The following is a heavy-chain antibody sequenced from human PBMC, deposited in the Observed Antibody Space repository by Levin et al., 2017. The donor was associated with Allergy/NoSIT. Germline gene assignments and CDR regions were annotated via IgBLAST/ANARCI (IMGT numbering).Heavy chain of an antibody. J-gene: IGHJ4*02. D-gene: IGHD3-10*01. Sequence: ASVKVSCKVSGYTLTELSMHWVRQAPGKGLEWMGGFDPEDGETIYAQKFQGRVTMTEDTSTDTAYMELSSLRSEDTAVYYCATELWFGELKGGGDAIDYWGQGTLVTVSS. V-gene: IGHV1-24*01. CDR3: ATELWFGELKGGGDAIDY. CDR1: GYTLTELS. CDR2: FDPEDGET.